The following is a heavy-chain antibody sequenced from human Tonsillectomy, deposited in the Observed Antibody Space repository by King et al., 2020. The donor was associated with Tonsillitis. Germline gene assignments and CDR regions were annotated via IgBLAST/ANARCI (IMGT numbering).Heavy chain of an antibody. CDR2: IDPSDSYT. Sequence: QLVQSGAEVKKPGESLRISCKGSGYSFTNYGINWVRQMPGKGLEWMGKIDPSDSYTKYSPSFQGHGTISADKSISTAYLQWSSLKASDTAMYYCARRGMATTDDAFDIWGQGTMITVAS. V-gene: IGHV5-10-1*03. D-gene: IGHD5-24*01. J-gene: IGHJ3*02. CDR1: GYSFTNYG. CDR3: ARRGMATTDDAFDI.